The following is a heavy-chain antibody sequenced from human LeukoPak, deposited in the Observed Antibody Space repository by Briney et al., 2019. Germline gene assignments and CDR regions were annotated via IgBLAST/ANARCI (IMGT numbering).Heavy chain of an antibody. CDR1: GGSFSGYY. CDR3: ARDRLAYYDRSGLDC. CDR2: INHSGST. J-gene: IGHJ4*02. Sequence: SETLSLTCAVYGGSFSGYYWSWIRQPPGKGLEWIGEINHSGSTNYNPSLKSRVTISVDTSKNQFYLKLSSVTAADTAFYYCARDRLAYYDRSGLDCWGQGTLVTVSS. D-gene: IGHD3-22*01. V-gene: IGHV4-34*01.